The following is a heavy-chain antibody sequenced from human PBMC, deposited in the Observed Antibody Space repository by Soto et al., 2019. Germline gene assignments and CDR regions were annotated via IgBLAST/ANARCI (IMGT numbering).Heavy chain of an antibody. CDR3: ARLYCSSATCDSWFDP. CDR2: IDPRDSYT. CDR1: GYTFTTFW. J-gene: IGHJ5*02. V-gene: IGHV5-10-1*01. D-gene: IGHD2-2*01. Sequence: PGEPLKISCTGFGYTFTTFWISWVRQMPGRGLEWMGRIDPRDSYTNYSPSVQGHVTITVDKSNSTAYLQWGSLKPSDTAMYYCARLYCSSATCDSWFDPWGQGTLVTVSS.